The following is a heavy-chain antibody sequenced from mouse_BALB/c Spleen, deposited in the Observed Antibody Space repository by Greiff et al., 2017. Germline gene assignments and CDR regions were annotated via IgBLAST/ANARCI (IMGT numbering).Heavy chain of an antibody. Sequence: EVKVVESGGGLVQPGGSLKLSCAASGFTFSSYTMSWVRQTPEKRLEWVAYISNGGGSTYYPDTVKGRFTISRDNAKNTLYLQMSSLKSEDTAMYYCARHEVRLGEYFDVWGAGTTVTVSS. J-gene: IGHJ1*01. CDR1: GFTFSSYT. V-gene: IGHV5-12-2*01. CDR3: ARHEVRLGEYFDV. D-gene: IGHD2-14*01. CDR2: ISNGGGST.